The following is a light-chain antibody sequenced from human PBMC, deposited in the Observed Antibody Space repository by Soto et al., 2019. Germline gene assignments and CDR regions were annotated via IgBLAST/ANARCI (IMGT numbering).Light chain of an antibody. V-gene: IGLV2-14*02. J-gene: IGLJ1*01. CDR2: DVS. CDR3: SSFTSTTTYV. Sequence: QSALTQPASVSGSPGQSIAISCTGTSSDVGSHDLVSWYQQQSGKVPKLIIYDVSSRPSGVSNRFSGSKSGNTASLTIPGLQAEDEADYYCSSFTSTTTYVFGTGTKVTVL. CDR1: SSDVGSHDL.